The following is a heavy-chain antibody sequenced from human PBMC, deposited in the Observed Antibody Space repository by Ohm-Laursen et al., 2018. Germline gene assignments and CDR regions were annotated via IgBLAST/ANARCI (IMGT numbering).Heavy chain of an antibody. CDR1: GGSISRYY. D-gene: IGHD2-21*02. V-gene: IGHV4-59*07. CDR2: IYSSGST. CDR3: ASLVVTALHGYYFDY. Sequence: SDTLSLTCTVSGGSISRYYWSWIRQPPGKGMEYMGHIYSSGSTNYNPSLKSRLSISVDTSRNQFSLKLSSVTAADTAVYYCASLVVTALHGYYFDYWGQGTLVTVSS. J-gene: IGHJ4*02.